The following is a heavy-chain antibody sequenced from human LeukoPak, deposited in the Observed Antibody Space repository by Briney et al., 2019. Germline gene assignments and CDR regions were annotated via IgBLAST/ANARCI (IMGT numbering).Heavy chain of an antibody. Sequence: GGSLRLSCAASGFTFSSYGMHWVRQAPGKGLEWVATVREDGAEKYYVDSVKGRITISRDSAKNSLYLQMNSLRAEDTAVYYCARDSSGRYLFDPWGQGTLVTVSS. CDR1: GFTFSSYG. J-gene: IGHJ5*02. CDR3: ARDSSGRYLFDP. CDR2: VREDGAEK. V-gene: IGHV3-7*01. D-gene: IGHD3-22*01.